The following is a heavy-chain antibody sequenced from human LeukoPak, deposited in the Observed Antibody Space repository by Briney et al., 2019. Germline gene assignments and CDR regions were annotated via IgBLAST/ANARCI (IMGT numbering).Heavy chain of an antibody. CDR1: EFSVGSNY. CDR2: IKQDGSEK. V-gene: IGHV3-7*01. D-gene: IGHD1-26*01. Sequence: GGSLRLSCAASEFSVGSNYMTWVRQAPGKGLEWVANIKQDGSEKYYVDSVKGRFTISRDNAKNSLYLQMNSLRAEDTAVYYCARDEWELLFDAFDIWGQGTMATVSS. CDR3: ARDEWELLFDAFDI. J-gene: IGHJ3*02.